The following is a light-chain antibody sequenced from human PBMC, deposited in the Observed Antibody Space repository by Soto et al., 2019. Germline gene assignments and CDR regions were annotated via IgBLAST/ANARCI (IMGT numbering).Light chain of an antibody. CDR3: ASWDDSLSAVL. CDR2: SNN. Sequence: QAVVTQPPSASGTPGQRVTISCSGSSSNIGSNVVNWYQQLPGTAPKLLIYSNNQRPSGVPDQFSGSKSGTSASLAISGLQSEDETDYYCASWDDSLSAVLFGGGTKLTVL. J-gene: IGLJ2*01. V-gene: IGLV1-44*01. CDR1: SSNIGSNV.